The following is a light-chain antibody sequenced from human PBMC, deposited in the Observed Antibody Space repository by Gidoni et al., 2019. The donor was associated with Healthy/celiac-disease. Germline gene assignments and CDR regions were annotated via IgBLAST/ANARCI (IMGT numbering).Light chain of an antibody. V-gene: IGKV1-39*01. Sequence: DIQMTQSPSSLSASVGDRVTITCRASQSISSYLNWYQQKPGKAPKLLIYAASSLQSGVPSRFSGSGSGTDFTRTISSLQPEEFATYYCQQSYSTPRTFGQGTKVEXK. CDR2: AAS. CDR3: QQSYSTPRT. J-gene: IGKJ1*01. CDR1: QSISSY.